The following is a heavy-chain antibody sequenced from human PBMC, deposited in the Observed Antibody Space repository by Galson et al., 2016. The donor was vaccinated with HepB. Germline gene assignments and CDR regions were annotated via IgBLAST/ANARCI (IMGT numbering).Heavy chain of an antibody. V-gene: IGHV3-23*01. CDR1: GFTFSTYA. Sequence: SLRLSCAASGFTFSTYAMSWVRQAPGEGLEWLSGISGSGGSTYHADSVKGRFTIPRDNSKNTLYLQMNSLRAEDTAIYYCAKDISTSSLVVVVTAADYWGQGTLVTVSS. D-gene: IGHD2-15*01. CDR3: AKDISTSSLVVVVTAADY. CDR2: ISGSGGST. J-gene: IGHJ4*02.